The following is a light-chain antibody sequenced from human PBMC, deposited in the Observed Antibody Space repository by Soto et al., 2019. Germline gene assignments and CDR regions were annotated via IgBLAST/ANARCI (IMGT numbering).Light chain of an antibody. CDR3: SSYTSSSTPVV. CDR2: EVS. J-gene: IGLJ2*01. Sequence: QSALTQPPSASGSPGQSVTISCTGTSSDVGAYNYVSWYQQHPGKAPKLMIYEVSNRPLGVSNRFSGSKSGNTASLTISGLQAEDEADYYCSSYTSSSTPVVFGGGTKLTVL. V-gene: IGLV2-14*01. CDR1: SSDVGAYNY.